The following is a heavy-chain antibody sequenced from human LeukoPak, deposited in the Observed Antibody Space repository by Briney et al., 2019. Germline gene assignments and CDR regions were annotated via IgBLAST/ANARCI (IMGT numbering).Heavy chain of an antibody. CDR2: INPNSGGT. CDR3: ARGPGYYYDSSGYGGY. D-gene: IGHD3-22*01. CDR1: GYTFTGYY. Sequence: ASVKVSCKASGYTFTGYYMHWVRQAPGQGLERMGLINPNSGGTNYAQKFQGRVTMTRDTCISTAYMELSRLRSDDTAVYYCARGPGYYYDSSGYGGYWGQGTLVTVSS. J-gene: IGHJ4*02. V-gene: IGHV1-2*06.